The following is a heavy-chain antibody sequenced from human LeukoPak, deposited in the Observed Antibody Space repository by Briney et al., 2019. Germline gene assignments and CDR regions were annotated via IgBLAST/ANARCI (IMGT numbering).Heavy chain of an antibody. Sequence: PSETLSLTCTVSGGSISSSSYYWGWIRQPPGKGLEWIGSIYYSGSTSYNPSLKSRVTISVDTSKNQFSLKLSSVTAADTAVYYCARQRRDSGAGYWGQGTLVTVSS. V-gene: IGHV4-39*01. CDR2: IYYSGST. D-gene: IGHD1-26*01. CDR3: ARQRRDSGAGY. CDR1: GGSISSSSYY. J-gene: IGHJ4*02.